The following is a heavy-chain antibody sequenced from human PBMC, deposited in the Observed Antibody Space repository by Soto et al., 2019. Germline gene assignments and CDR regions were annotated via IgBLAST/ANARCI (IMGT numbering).Heavy chain of an antibody. CDR3: ARDHLPKWELPDWFDP. CDR1: GYTFTSYG. D-gene: IGHD1-26*01. J-gene: IGHJ5*02. CDR2: ISAYNGNT. Sequence: QVQLVQSGAEVKKPGASVKVSCKASGYTFTSYGISWVRQAPGQGLEWLGWISAYNGNTNYAQKLQGRVTMTTDTSTSTAYMELRSLRSDGTAVYYCARDHLPKWELPDWFDPWGQGTLVAVSS. V-gene: IGHV1-18*04.